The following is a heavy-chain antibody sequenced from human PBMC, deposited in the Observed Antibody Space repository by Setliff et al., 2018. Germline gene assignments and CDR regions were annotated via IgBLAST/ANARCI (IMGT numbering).Heavy chain of an antibody. D-gene: IGHD6-13*01. J-gene: IGHJ4*02. Sequence: GGSLRLSCAASGFTFSSYWMHWVRQAPGQGLEWVSSIDSSSTWIYYADSVKGRFTISRDNAKNSLYLQMNSLRAEDTALYYCAREGARSSSWYRPYYYYFDYWGQGTLVTVSS. V-gene: IGHV3-21*04. CDR1: GFTFSSYW. CDR2: IDSSSTWI. CDR3: AREGARSSSWYRPYYYYFDY.